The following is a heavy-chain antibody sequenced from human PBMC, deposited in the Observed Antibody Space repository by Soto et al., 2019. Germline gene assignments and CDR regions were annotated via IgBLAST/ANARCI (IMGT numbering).Heavy chain of an antibody. J-gene: IGHJ5*02. Sequence: GASVTVSCKASGGTFSSYAISWVRQAPGQGREWMGGIIPIFGTANYPQKFQGRVTITADESTSTAYMELSSLRSEDTAVYYCARYYYYGSGSYPPDNWFDPWGQGTLVTVSS. CDR2: IIPIFGTA. CDR3: ARYYYYGSGSYPPDNWFDP. CDR1: GGTFSSYA. D-gene: IGHD3-10*01. V-gene: IGHV1-69*13.